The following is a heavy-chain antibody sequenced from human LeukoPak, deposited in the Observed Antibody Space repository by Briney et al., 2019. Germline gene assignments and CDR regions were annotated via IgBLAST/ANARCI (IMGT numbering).Heavy chain of an antibody. J-gene: IGHJ6*03. V-gene: IGHV4-34*01. CDR1: GGSFSGYY. CDR2: INQSGST. Sequence: PSETLSLTCAVYGGSFSGYYWSWIRQPPGKGLEWIGEINQSGSTNYNPSLKSRVTISADTSKNQFSLKLSSVTAADTAMYYCARGWYYYYYMDVWGKGTTVTVSS. CDR3: ARGWYYYYYMDV.